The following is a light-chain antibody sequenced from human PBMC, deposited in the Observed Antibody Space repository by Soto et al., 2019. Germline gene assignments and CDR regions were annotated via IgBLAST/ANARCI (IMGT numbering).Light chain of an antibody. CDR2: DAF. V-gene: IGKV1-5*01. Sequence: DIQMTQSPSTLSASVGDSVTITCRASQGIDTWLAWYQQKPGKAPKFLIYDAFSLESGVPSRFSGRGSGTEFTLTISSLQPDDFATYYCQQYKTYPWTFGQGTKVDIK. CDR3: QQYKTYPWT. CDR1: QGIDTW. J-gene: IGKJ1*01.